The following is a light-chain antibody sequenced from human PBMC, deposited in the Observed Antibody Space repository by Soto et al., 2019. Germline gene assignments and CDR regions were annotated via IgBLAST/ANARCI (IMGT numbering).Light chain of an antibody. Sequence: QLVLTQPPSVSEAPGQRVTISCTGSSSNIGAGHEAHWYQQVPGTAPKLLIYENNNRPSGVPDRFSGSKSGTSASLAITGLQAEDEAEYYCQSYDSSLSGYVFGTGTKLTVL. V-gene: IGLV1-40*01. CDR2: ENN. CDR1: SSNIGAGHE. CDR3: QSYDSSLSGYV. J-gene: IGLJ1*01.